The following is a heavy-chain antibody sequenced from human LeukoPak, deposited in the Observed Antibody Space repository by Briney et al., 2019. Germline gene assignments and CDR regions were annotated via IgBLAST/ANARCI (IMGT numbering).Heavy chain of an antibody. J-gene: IGHJ4*02. CDR3: SKCSSSYGVDY. Sequence: GESLRLSCAASGFTFSSYAMHWVRQAPGKGLEWVAVISYDGSNKYYADSVKGRFTISRDNSKNTLYLQMNSLRAEDTAVYYCSKCSSSYGVDYWGQGTLVTVSS. CDR2: ISYDGSNK. V-gene: IGHV3-30*01. D-gene: IGHD6-6*01. CDR1: GFTFSSYA.